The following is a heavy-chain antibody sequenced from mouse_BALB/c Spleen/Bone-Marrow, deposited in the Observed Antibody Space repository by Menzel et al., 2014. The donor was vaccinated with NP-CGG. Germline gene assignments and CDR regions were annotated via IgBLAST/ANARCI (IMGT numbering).Heavy chain of an antibody. CDR1: GYTFTGYW. J-gene: IGHJ2*01. CDR2: FYPGSGRT. V-gene: IGHV1S22*01. CDR3: TPRLRY. Sequence: QSGSELVRPGDCVLLSCTASGYTFTGYWMHWVKQRPGHGLEWIGNFYPGSGRTNYVAKFKSKATLNVDTSSSTAYMQLSSLTSEDSAVYYCTPRLRYWGQGTTLKVSS. D-gene: IGHD1-2*01.